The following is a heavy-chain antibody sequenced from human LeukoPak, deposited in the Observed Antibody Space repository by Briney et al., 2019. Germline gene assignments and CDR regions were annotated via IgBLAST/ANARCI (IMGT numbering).Heavy chain of an antibody. Sequence: SETLSLTCTVSGGSISSGGYYWSWIRQPPGKGLEWIGEINHSGSTNYNPSLKSRVTISVDTSKNQFSLKLSSVTAADTAVYYCARAQGYSGYDSGGRLNKESYFDYWGQGTLVTVSS. V-gene: IGHV4-39*07. CDR2: INHSGST. CDR1: GGSISSGGYY. CDR3: ARAQGYSGYDSGGRLNKESYFDY. D-gene: IGHD5-12*01. J-gene: IGHJ4*02.